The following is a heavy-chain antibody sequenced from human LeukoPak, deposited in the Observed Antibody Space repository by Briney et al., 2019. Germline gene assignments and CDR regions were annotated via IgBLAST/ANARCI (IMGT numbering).Heavy chain of an antibody. V-gene: IGHV4-59*08. CDR1: GDSISSYY. CDR2: IFYSGTP. D-gene: IGHD3-22*01. J-gene: IGHJ4*02. Sequence: SETLSLTCTVSGDSISSYYWSWIRQPPGKGLGWIGYIFYSGTPNYNPSLKRRVTISLDTSKNQFSLKLNSVNVADTAVYYCARGPRDYYDSSGYYYPFDYWGQGTLVTVSS. CDR3: ARGPRDYYDSSGYYYPFDY.